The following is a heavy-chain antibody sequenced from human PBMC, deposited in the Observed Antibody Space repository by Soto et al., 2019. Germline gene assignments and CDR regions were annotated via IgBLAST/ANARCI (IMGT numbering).Heavy chain of an antibody. V-gene: IGHV2-5*02. J-gene: IGHJ4*02. D-gene: IGHD6-13*01. Sequence: QITLKESGPTLVKPTQTLTLTCTFSGFSLSTSGVGVGWIRQHPGKALEWLALIYWDDDKRYSPSLKSRLTIHKDTSKNQVVLTMTNMDPVDTATYYCAHSPYTYSSTLFDYWGQGTLVTVSS. CDR2: IYWDDDK. CDR3: AHSPYTYSSTLFDY. CDR1: GFSLSTSGVG.